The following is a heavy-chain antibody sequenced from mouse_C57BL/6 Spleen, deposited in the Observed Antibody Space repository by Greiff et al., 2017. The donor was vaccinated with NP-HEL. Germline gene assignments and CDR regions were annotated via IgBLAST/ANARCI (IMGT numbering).Heavy chain of an antibody. CDR3: ARYDGGGYYYAMDY. J-gene: IGHJ4*01. Sequence: VQLQQPGAELVKPGASVKLSCKASGYTFTSYWMHWVKQRPGQGLEWIGMIHPNSGSTNYNEKFKSKATLTVDKSSSTAYMQLSSLTSEDSAVYYCARYDGGGYYYAMDYWGQGTSVTVSS. V-gene: IGHV1-64*01. CDR1: GYTFTSYW. D-gene: IGHD2-12*01. CDR2: IHPNSGST.